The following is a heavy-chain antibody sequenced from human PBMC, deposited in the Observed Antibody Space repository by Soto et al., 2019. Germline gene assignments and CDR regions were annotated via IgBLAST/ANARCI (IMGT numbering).Heavy chain of an antibody. V-gene: IGHV4-59*01. D-gene: IGHD2-15*01. CDR1: GGSISSYY. J-gene: IGHJ6*02. CDR3: ARRMRHYYGMDV. CDR2: IYYSGST. Sequence: QVQLQESGPGLVKPSETLSLTCTVSGGSISSYYWSWIRQPPGKGLEWIGYIYYSGSTNYNPSLKSRVTMSVDTSKNQFFLKLSSVTAADTAVYYCARRMRHYYGMDVWGQGTTVTVSS.